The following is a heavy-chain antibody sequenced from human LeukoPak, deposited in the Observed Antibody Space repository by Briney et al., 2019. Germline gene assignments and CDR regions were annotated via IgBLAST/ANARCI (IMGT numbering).Heavy chain of an antibody. J-gene: IGHJ4*02. CDR3: ARYSSSWFYFDY. V-gene: IGHV4-59*01. Sequence: SETLSLTCTVSGGSISSYYWSWIRQPPGKGLEWIGYIYYSVSTNYNPSLKSRVTISVDTSKNQFSLKLSSVTAADTAVYYCARYSSSWFYFDYWGQGTLVTVSS. CDR1: GGSISSYY. CDR2: IYYSVST. D-gene: IGHD6-13*01.